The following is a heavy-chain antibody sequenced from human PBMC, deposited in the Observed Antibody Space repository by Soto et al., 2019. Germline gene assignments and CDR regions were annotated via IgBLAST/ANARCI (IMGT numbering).Heavy chain of an antibody. J-gene: IGHJ6*02. CDR1: GSTFSSYG. D-gene: IGHD1-1*01. Sequence: QVQLVESGGGVVQPGRSLRLSCAASGSTFSSYGMHWVRQAPGKGLEWVAVISYDGSNKYYADSVKGRFTISRDNSKNTLYLQMNSLRAEDTAVYYCAKDLWVEPSYYYYYGMDVWGQGTTVTVSS. V-gene: IGHV3-30*18. CDR3: AKDLWVEPSYYYYYGMDV. CDR2: ISYDGSNK.